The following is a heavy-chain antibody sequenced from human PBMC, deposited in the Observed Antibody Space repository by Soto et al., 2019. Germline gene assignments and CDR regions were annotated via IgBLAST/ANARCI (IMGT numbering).Heavy chain of an antibody. D-gene: IGHD3-3*01. J-gene: IGHJ6*04. CDR2: IDSSDSYT. CDR3: ARPRLKDDFWSETDGLDV. CDR1: GYSFTSYW. Sequence: GESLKISCKGSGYSFTSYWISWVRQMPGKGLEWMGRIDSSDSYTNYSPSFQGHVTISADKSISTAYLQWSSLKASDTAMYYCARPRLKDDFWSETDGLDVWGKGSRVSV. V-gene: IGHV5-10-1*01.